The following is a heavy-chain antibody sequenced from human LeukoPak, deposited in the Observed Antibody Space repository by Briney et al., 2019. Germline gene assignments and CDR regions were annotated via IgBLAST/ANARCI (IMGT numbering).Heavy chain of an antibody. V-gene: IGHV1-8*01. Sequence: GASVKVSCKASGYTFTSYDINWVRQATGQGFEWMGWMSPNSGNTGYAQKFQGRVTMTKSSSMSTAYMELSSLRSEDTAVYYCARGTTQPETPPLPFNYYDSSGYYLGVDYYYGMDVWGQGTTVTVSS. CDR2: MSPNSGNT. CDR1: GYTFTSYD. CDR3: ARGTTQPETPPLPFNYYDSSGYYLGVDYYYGMDV. D-gene: IGHD3-22*01. J-gene: IGHJ6*02.